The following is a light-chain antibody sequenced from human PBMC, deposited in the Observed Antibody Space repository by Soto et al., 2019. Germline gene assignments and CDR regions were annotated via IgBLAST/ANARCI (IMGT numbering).Light chain of an antibody. J-gene: IGKJ4*01. CDR3: PT. CDR2: AAS. Sequence: DLQMTQSPSSLSASVGDRVTITCRASQAISNYLAWYQQKPGKVPTLLIYAASTLQSGVPSRFSGSGSGTDFTLTISSLQPEDAATSAVPTFGGGTKVEI. CDR1: QAISNY. V-gene: IGKV1-27*01.